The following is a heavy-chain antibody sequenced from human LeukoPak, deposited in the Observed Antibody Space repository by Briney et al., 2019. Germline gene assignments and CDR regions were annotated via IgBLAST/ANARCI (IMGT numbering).Heavy chain of an antibody. D-gene: IGHD1-1*01. J-gene: IGHJ4*02. CDR1: GFTVSRNW. V-gene: IGHV3-7*01. Sequence: GGSLTLSCEASGFTVSRNWMSWVRQAPGKGLEWVASINPDGGQKFYVDSVRGRFTISRDNTKSSLYVEMNSLGAEDTAVYYCAKLLGTVTTFDYWGQGTPVTVSS. CDR2: INPDGGQK. CDR3: AKLLGTVTTFDY.